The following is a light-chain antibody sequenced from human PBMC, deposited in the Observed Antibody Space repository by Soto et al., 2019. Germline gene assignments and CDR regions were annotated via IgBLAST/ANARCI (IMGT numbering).Light chain of an antibody. CDR2: AAS. CDR3: QQAYSSPIT. Sequence: DIQMTQSPSSLSASVGDRVTITCRSSQSIDTYLNWYQHKPGKAPKLLIYAASSLHSGVPSRFSGSGSGTNFPLTITSLQPDDVASYSCQQAYSSPITFGQGTRLEIK. CDR1: QSIDTY. J-gene: IGKJ5*01. V-gene: IGKV1-39*01.